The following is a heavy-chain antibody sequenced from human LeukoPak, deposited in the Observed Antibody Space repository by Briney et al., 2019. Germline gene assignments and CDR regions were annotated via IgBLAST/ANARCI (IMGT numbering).Heavy chain of an antibody. Sequence: ASETLSLTCAVYGGSFSGYYWSWIRQPPGKGLEWIGEINHSGSTNYNPSLKSRVTISVDTSKNQFSLKLSSVTAADTAVYYCARRAYDYVWGSYRYYYYYYMDVWGKGTTVTISS. D-gene: IGHD3-16*01. V-gene: IGHV4-34*01. J-gene: IGHJ6*03. CDR2: INHSGST. CDR1: GGSFSGYY. CDR3: ARRAYDYVWGSYRYYYYYYMDV.